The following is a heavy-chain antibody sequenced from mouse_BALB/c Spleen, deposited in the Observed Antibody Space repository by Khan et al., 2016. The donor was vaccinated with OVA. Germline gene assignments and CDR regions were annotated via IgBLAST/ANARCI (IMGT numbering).Heavy chain of an antibody. CDR2: ISSDGDYT. CDR1: GFTFSSYS. D-gene: IGHD4-1*01. J-gene: IGHJ3*01. V-gene: IGHV5-6*01. CDR3: ASHLTGSFAY. Sequence: DVHLVESGGDLVRPGGSLQLSCTASGFTFSSYSMSWVRQTPDKRLEWVATISSDGDYTYYPDNVKGRFTISRDNARNTLYLQMSSLKSEDTAMYYCASHLTGSFAYWGQGTLVTVSA.